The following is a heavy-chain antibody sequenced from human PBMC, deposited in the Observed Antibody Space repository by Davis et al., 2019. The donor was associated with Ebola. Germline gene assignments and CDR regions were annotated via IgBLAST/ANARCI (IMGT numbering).Heavy chain of an antibody. D-gene: IGHD3-10*01. CDR1: GFTFSSYS. CDR3: ARLFGGISDSGWYYYGMDV. Sequence: GESLKISCAASGFTFSSYSMNWVRQAPGKGLAWVSSISSSSSSIYYADSVKGRFTISRDNAKNSLYLQMNSLRAEDTAVYYCARLFGGISDSGWYYYGMDVWGQGTTVTVSS. V-gene: IGHV3-21*01. J-gene: IGHJ6*02. CDR2: ISSSSSSI.